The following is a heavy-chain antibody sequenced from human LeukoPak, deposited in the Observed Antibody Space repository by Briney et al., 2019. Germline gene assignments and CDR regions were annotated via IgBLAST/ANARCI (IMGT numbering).Heavy chain of an antibody. CDR3: ARAHYYDSSAFDY. V-gene: IGHV3-20*04. D-gene: IGHD3-22*01. Sequence: GGSLRLSCAASGFTFDDYGMSWVRQAPGKGLEWVSGINLNGGSTGYADSVKGRFTISRDNAKNSLFLQMNSLRAEDTAVYYCARAHYYDSSAFDYWGQGTLVTVSS. CDR1: GFTFDDYG. J-gene: IGHJ4*02. CDR2: INLNGGST.